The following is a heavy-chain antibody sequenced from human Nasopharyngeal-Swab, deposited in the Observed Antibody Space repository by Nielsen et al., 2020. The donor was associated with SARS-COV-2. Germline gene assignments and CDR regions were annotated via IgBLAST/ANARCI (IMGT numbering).Heavy chain of an antibody. CDR1: GGSISSYY. CDR2: IYTSGST. CDR3: ARVTRDGYNYDRFDY. J-gene: IGHJ4*02. Sequence: GSLRLSCTVSGGSISSYYWSWIWQPAGKGLEWIGRIYTSGSTNYNPSLKSRVTMSVDTSKNQFSLKLSSVTAADTAVYYCARVTRDGYNYDRFDYWGQGTLVTVSS. D-gene: IGHD5-24*01. V-gene: IGHV4-4*07.